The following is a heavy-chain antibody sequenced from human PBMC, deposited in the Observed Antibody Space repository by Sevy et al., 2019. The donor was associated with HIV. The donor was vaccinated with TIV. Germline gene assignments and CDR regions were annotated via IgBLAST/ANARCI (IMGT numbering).Heavy chain of an antibody. CDR2: ISSSSSYI. CDR3: ARDIGLPAAPDY. CDR1: GFTFSSYS. V-gene: IGHV3-21*01. J-gene: IGHJ4*02. Sequence: GGSLRLSCAASGFTFSSYSMNWVRQAPGKGLEWVSSISSSSSYIYYADSVKGRFTISRDNAKNSLYLQMNSLRAKDTAVYYCARDIGLPAAPDYWGQGTLVTVSS. D-gene: IGHD2-2*01.